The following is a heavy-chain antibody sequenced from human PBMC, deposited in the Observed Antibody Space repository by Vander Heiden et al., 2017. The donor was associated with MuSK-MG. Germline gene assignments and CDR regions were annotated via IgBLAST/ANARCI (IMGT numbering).Heavy chain of an antibody. D-gene: IGHD2-15*01. J-gene: IGHJ6*03. Sequence: QVQLVQSGAEVEKPGASVKVSCKASGYTFTSYYMQWVRQAPGQGLEWMGIINPSGGSTSYAQKFQGRVTMTRDTSTSTVYMELSSLRSEDTAVYYCARGADLDCSGGSCYAIYYYYYYMDVWGKGTTVTVSS. CDR1: GYTFTSYY. CDR2: INPSGGST. CDR3: ARGADLDCSGGSCYAIYYYYYYMDV. V-gene: IGHV1-46*01.